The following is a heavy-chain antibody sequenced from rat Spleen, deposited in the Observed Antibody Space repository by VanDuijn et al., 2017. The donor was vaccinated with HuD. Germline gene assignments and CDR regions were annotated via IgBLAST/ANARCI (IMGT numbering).Heavy chain of an antibody. CDR2: MWSGGST. Sequence: QVQLKESGPGLVQPSQTLSLTCTVSGFSLTSYNVHWVRQPPGKGLEWMGVMWSGGSTDYNSALKSRLSISRDTSKNQVFLKMNSLQSEDTTTYYCAREDLWYFDFWGPGTMVTVSS. J-gene: IGHJ1*01. CDR1: GFSLTSYN. V-gene: IGHV2-45*01. CDR3: AREDLWYFDF.